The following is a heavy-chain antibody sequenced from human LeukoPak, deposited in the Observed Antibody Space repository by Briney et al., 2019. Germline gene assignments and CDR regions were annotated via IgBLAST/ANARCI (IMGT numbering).Heavy chain of an antibody. CDR1: GFTFSSYS. D-gene: IGHD6-13*01. V-gene: IGHV3-21*01. CDR3: ARAMAAAGARVY. CDR2: ISSSSYI. J-gene: IGHJ4*02. Sequence: GGSLRLSCAASGFTFSSYSMNWVRQAPGKGLEWVSSISSSSYIYYADSVKGRFTISRDNAKNSLYLQMNSLRAEDTAVYYCARAMAAAGARVYWGQGTLVTVSS.